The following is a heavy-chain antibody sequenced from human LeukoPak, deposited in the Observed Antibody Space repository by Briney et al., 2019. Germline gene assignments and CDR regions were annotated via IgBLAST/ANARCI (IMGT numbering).Heavy chain of an antibody. CDR3: ARDTSGTSGWHYFDY. J-gene: IGHJ4*02. D-gene: IGHD6-19*01. CDR1: GFSLDSYW. Sequence: GGSLRLSCVVSGFSLDSYWMTWVRQAPGKGLEWVANIKQDGSEKYYVDSVKGRFTISRDNAQNSLYLQMNSLRAEDTAVYYCARDTSGTSGWHYFDYWGQGTLVTVSS. V-gene: IGHV3-7*01. CDR2: IKQDGSEK.